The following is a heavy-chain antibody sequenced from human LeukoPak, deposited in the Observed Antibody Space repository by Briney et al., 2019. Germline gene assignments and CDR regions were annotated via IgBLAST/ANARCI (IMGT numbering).Heavy chain of an antibody. V-gene: IGHV1-2*02. D-gene: IGHD1-14*01. J-gene: IGHJ6*02. CDR1: GYTFTGYY. Sequence: ASVKVSCKASGYTFTGYYMHWVRQAPGQGLEWMGWINPNSGGTNYAQKFQGRVTMTRDTPISTAYMELSRLRSDDTAVYYCARVPILPAEEPPTAGMDVWGQGTTVTVSS. CDR3: ARVPILPAEEPPTAGMDV. CDR2: INPNSGGT.